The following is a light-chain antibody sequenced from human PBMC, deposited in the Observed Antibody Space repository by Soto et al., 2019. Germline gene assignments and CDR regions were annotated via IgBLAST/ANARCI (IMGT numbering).Light chain of an antibody. Sequence: QSVLTQPPSASTTPGQKVTISCSGSNANIGNNKVNWYQQLPGTAPKLLIYSSNQRPSGVPDRFSGAKAGTSASLAISGLQSEDEANYYCATWDDSLHGYVFGAGTKLTVL. CDR3: ATWDDSLHGYV. J-gene: IGLJ1*01. V-gene: IGLV1-44*01. CDR1: NANIGNNK. CDR2: SSN.